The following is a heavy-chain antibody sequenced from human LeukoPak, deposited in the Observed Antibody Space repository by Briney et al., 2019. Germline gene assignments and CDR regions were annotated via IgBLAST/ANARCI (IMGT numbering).Heavy chain of an antibody. CDR2: ISAYNGNT. V-gene: IGHV1-18*01. J-gene: IGHJ4*02. D-gene: IGHD1-26*01. Sequence: ASVKVSCKASGYTFTSYGISWVRQAPGQGLEWMGWISAYNGNTNYAQKLQGRVTMTIDTSTSTAYMELRSLRSEDTAVYYCARSYYDEYYFDYWGQGTLVTVSS. CDR3: ARSYYDEYYFDY. CDR1: GYTFTSYG.